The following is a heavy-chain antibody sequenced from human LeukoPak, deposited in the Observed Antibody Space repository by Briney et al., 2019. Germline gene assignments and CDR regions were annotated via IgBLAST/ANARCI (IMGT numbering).Heavy chain of an antibody. Sequence: GGSLRLSCTASGFTLSSYWMSWVRQAPGKGLEWVANIKEDGSEKYYVDSVKGRFTISRDNPKNSLSLRMNSLRVEDTAVFYCAKERWGSSGHFDLWGQGTLVTVSS. D-gene: IGHD6-19*01. CDR3: AKERWGSSGHFDL. J-gene: IGHJ4*02. V-gene: IGHV3-7*01. CDR2: IKEDGSEK. CDR1: GFTLSSYW.